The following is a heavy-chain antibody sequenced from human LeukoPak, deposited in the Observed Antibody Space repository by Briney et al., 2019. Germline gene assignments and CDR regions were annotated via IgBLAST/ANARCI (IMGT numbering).Heavy chain of an antibody. J-gene: IGHJ2*01. Sequence: PSETLSLTCTVSGYPIRIGYYWGWIRQPPGKGLEWIGSFYQSENTYYKPSLKSRVTISVDASDNRFSLRLNSVTAADTAVYYCARSCDCSGYYLFDLWGRGTLVTVSS. V-gene: IGHV4-38-2*02. CDR2: FYQSENT. CDR3: ARSCDCSGYYLFDL. D-gene: IGHD3-22*01. CDR1: GYPIRIGYY.